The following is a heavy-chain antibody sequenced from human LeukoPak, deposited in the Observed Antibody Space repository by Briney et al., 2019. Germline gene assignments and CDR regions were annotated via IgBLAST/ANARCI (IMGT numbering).Heavy chain of an antibody. V-gene: IGHV1-18*01. J-gene: IGHJ4*02. Sequence: ASVKVSCKASGYAFTSYDISWVRQAPGQGLEWMGWISAYNGNTNYAQKLQGRVTMTTDTSTSTAYMELRSLRSDDTAVYYCARDLSVVGLDYWGQGTLVTVSS. D-gene: IGHD4-23*01. CDR2: ISAYNGNT. CDR1: GYAFTSYD. CDR3: ARDLSVVGLDY.